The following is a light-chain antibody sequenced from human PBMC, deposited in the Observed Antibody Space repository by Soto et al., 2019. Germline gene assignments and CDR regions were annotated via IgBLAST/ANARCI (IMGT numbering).Light chain of an antibody. V-gene: IGLV2-11*01. CDR2: DVS. J-gene: IGLJ1*01. CDR1: NSDVGGYNY. CDR3: CSHGGTYIYV. Sequence: QSVLTQPRPVSGSPGQSVTISCTGTNSDVGGYNYVSWYQQHPGKAPKLMIYDVSKRPSGVPDRFSGFKSGNTASLTISGLQAEDEADYSCCSHGGTYIYVFGTGTKLTVL.